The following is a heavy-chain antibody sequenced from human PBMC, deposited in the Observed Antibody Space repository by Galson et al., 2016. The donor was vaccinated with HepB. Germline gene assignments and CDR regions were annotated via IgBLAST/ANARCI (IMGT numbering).Heavy chain of an antibody. CDR2: FDPEDGDT. CDR3: ATVMSVRWGLPYLDY. D-gene: IGHD5-24*01. J-gene: IGHJ4*02. Sequence: SVKVSCKVSGFTLTELSMHWVRQAPGKGLEWLGGFDPEDGDTIYAQKFQARVTITEDTSTDTACMELSSLIFEDTAIYYCATVMSVRWGLPYLDYWGQGTLVTVSA. V-gene: IGHV1-24*01. CDR1: GFTLTELS.